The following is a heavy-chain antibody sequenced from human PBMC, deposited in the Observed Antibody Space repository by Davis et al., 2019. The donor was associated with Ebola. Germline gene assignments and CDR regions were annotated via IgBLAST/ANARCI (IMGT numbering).Heavy chain of an antibody. Sequence: SVKVSCKASGGTFSSYAISWVRQAPGQGLEWMGRIIPILGIANYAQKFQGRVTITADKSTSTAYMELSSLRSEDTAVYYCARQITMVRGVNDYYYGMDVWGQGTTVTVSS. J-gene: IGHJ6*02. CDR2: IIPILGIA. CDR1: GGTFSSYA. D-gene: IGHD3-10*01. CDR3: ARQITMVRGVNDYYYGMDV. V-gene: IGHV1-69*04.